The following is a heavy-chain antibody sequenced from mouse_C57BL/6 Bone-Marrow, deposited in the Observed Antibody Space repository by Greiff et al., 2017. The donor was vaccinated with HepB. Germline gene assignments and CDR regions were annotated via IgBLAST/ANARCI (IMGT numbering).Heavy chain of an antibody. Sequence: QVQLQQPGAELVRPGTSVKLSCKASGYTFTSYWMHWVKQRPGQGLEWIGVIDPSDSYTNYNQKFKGKATLTVDTSSSTASMQLRSLTSEDSAVYSCALTTVVATEGYFDVWGTGTTFTVSS. V-gene: IGHV1-59*01. CDR3: ALTTVVATEGYFDV. D-gene: IGHD1-1*01. CDR1: GYTFTSYW. J-gene: IGHJ1*03. CDR2: IDPSDSYT.